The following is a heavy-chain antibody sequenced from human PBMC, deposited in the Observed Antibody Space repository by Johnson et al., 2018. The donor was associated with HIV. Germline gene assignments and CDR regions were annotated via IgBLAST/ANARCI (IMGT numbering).Heavy chain of an antibody. J-gene: IGHJ3*02. CDR3: AKVHIPARWSAAFDI. Sequence: QVQLVESGGGLVQPGGSLRLSCAASGFTFSSYWMSWVRQAPGKGLEWVAVISYDGSNKYYADSVKGRFTISRDNAKNSVYLQMNSLRAEDTAVYYCAKVHIPARWSAAFDIWGRGTLVTVSS. CDR2: ISYDGSNK. D-gene: IGHD6-6*01. CDR1: GFTFSSYW. V-gene: IGHV3-30*18.